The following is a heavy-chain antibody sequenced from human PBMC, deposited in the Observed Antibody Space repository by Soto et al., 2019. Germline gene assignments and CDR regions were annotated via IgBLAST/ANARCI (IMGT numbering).Heavy chain of an antibody. CDR1: GGSISSYY. J-gene: IGHJ6*02. V-gene: IGHV4-59*01. CDR2: IYYSGST. Sequence: PSETLSLTCTVSGGSISSYYWSWIRQPPGKGLEWIGYIYYSGSTNYNPSLKSRVTISVDTSKNQFSPKLSSVTAADTAVYYCARDTRGDSSGGYAVDYYYYGMDVWGQGTTVTVSS. D-gene: IGHD6-19*01. CDR3: ARDTRGDSSGGYAVDYYYYGMDV.